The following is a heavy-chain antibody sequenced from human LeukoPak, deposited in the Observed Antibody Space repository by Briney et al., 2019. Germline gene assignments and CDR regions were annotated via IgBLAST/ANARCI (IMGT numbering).Heavy chain of an antibody. Sequence: GGSLRLSCAASGFTFSSYAMHWVRQAPGKGLEWVAVISYDGSNKYYADSVKGRFTISRDNSKNSLYLQMNSLRAEDTAVYYCARVSSGWYGPGGFFGPWGQGTLVTVSS. CDR2: ISYDGSNK. J-gene: IGHJ5*02. V-gene: IGHV3-30*04. CDR1: GFTFSSYA. D-gene: IGHD6-19*01. CDR3: ARVSSGWYGPGGFFGP.